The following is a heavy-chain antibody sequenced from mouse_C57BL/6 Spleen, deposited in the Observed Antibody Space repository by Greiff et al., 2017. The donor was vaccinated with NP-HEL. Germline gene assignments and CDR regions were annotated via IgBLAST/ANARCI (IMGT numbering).Heavy chain of an antibody. J-gene: IGHJ2*01. V-gene: IGHV1-53*01. CDR3: ARGKAMITTGDFGDY. CDR2: INPSNGGT. CDR1: GYTFTSYW. D-gene: IGHD2-4*01. Sequence: QVQLKQPGTELVKPGASVKLSCKASGYTFTSYWMHWVKQRPGQGLEWIGNINPSNGGTNYNEKFKSKATLTVDKSSSTAYMQLSSLTSEESAVYYGARGKAMITTGDFGDYWGQGTTLTVSS.